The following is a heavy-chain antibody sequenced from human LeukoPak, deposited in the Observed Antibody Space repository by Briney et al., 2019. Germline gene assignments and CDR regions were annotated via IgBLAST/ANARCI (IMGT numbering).Heavy chain of an antibody. CDR1: GFTVSSNY. J-gene: IGHJ6*02. D-gene: IGHD6-13*01. CDR3: AISSSWYYYYGMDV. CDR2: IYSGGST. V-gene: IGHV3-66*01. Sequence: GGSLGLSCAASGFTVSSNYMSWVRQAPGKGLEWVSVIYSGGSTYYADSVKGRFTISRDNSKSTLYLQMNSLRAEDTAVYYCAISSSWYYYYGMDVWGQGTTVTVSS.